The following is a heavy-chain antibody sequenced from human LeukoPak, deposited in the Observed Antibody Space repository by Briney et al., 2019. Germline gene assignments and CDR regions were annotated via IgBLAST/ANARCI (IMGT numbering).Heavy chain of an antibody. Sequence: GESLKISCEGSGYNFSKYWIGWVRQMPGKGLEWMGIIYPGDSDTRYSPPFDGQVTISVDRSMSTAYLHWSSLKASDTAMYYCARSRQVAVIDGFDIWGQGTMVTVSS. D-gene: IGHD4-11*01. CDR2: IYPGDSDT. CDR1: GYNFSKYW. CDR3: ARSRQVAVIDGFDI. J-gene: IGHJ3*02. V-gene: IGHV5-51*01.